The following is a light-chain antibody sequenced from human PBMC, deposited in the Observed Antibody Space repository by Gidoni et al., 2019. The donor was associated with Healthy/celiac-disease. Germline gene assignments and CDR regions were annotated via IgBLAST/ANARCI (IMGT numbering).Light chain of an antibody. CDR3: QQYYSTPRT. CDR2: WAS. J-gene: IGKJ1*01. V-gene: IGKV4-1*01. CDR1: QSVLYSSNNKKY. Sequence: DIVMTQSPDSLAVSLCERATINCKSSQSVLYSSNNKKYLAWYQQKPGQPPKLLIYWASARESGVPDRFSGSGSGTDFTLTISSLQAEDVAVYYCQQYYSTPRTFGQGTKVEIK.